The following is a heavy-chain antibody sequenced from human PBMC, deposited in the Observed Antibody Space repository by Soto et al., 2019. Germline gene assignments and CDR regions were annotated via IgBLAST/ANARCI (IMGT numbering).Heavy chain of an antibody. CDR3: ARDTPP. J-gene: IGHJ5*02. CDR1: GGTFSSYT. CDR2: IIPILGIA. V-gene: IGHV1-69*08. Sequence: QVQLVQSGAEVKKPGSSVKVSCKASGGTFSSYTISWVRQAPGQGLEWMGRIIPILGIANYAQKFQGRVTITADKSTSTAYMELSSLGSENTAVYSCARDTPPWGQGTLVTVSS. D-gene: IGHD2-15*01.